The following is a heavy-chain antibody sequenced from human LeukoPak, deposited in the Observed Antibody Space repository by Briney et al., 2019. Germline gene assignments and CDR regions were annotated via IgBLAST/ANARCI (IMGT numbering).Heavy chain of an antibody. CDR2: IKQDGSEK. J-gene: IGHJ3*02. V-gene: IGHV3-7*03. Sequence: PGGSLRLSCAASGFTFSSYWMSWVRQAPGKGLEWVANIKQDGSEKYYVDSVKGRFTISRDNSKNTLYLQMNSLRAEDTAVYYCAKRSAWGYYYDSSGSYLGAFDIWGQGTMVTVSS. CDR3: AKRSAWGYYYDSSGSYLGAFDI. CDR1: GFTFSSYW. D-gene: IGHD3-22*01.